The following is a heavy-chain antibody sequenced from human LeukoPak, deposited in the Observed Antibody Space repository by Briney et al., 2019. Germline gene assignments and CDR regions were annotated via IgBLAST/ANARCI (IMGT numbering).Heavy chain of an antibody. CDR3: ARLIVGSSSTGWFDP. J-gene: IGHJ5*02. CDR1: GYTFTSYW. V-gene: IGHV5-51*01. CDR2: IYPGDSDT. Sequence: GESLKISCKGSGYTFTSYWIGWVRQMPGKGLQWVGIIYPGDSDTTYSPSFQGQVTISADKSISTAYLQWSSLKASDTAIYYCARLIVGSSSTGWFDPWGQGTLVTVSS. D-gene: IGHD6-6*01.